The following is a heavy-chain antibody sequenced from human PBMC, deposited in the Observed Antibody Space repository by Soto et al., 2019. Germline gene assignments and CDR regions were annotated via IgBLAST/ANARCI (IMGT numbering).Heavy chain of an antibody. CDR2: ISYSGGT. CDR3: TKGRHAGYDS. J-gene: IGHJ4*02. V-gene: IGHV4-59*01. CDR1: GGSITAYY. Sequence: PSETLSLTCTVSGGSITAYYWSWIRQPPGRGLEWIGYISYSGGTNYSPSLKSRVTISLDTSENQFSLKLRSVTAADTAVYYCTKGRHAGYDSWGQGKLVTVSS. D-gene: IGHD6-13*01.